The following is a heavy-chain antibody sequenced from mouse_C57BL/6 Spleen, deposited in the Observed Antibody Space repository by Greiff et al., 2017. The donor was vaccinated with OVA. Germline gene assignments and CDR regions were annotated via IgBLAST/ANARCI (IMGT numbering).Heavy chain of an antibody. D-gene: IGHD1-1*01. Sequence: QVQLKQPGAELVKPGASVKLSCKASGYTFTSYWMQWVKQRPGQGLEWIGEIDPSDSYTNYNQKFKGKATLTVDTSSSTAYMQLSSLTSEDSAVYYCARRVYYYGTLYYAMDYWGQGTSVTVSS. V-gene: IGHV1-50*01. CDR1: GYTFTSYW. CDR2: IDPSDSYT. CDR3: ARRVYYYGTLYYAMDY. J-gene: IGHJ4*01.